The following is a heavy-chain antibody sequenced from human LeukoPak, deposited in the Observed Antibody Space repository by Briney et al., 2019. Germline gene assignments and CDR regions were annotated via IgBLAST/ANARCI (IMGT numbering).Heavy chain of an antibody. V-gene: IGHV3-7*01. D-gene: IGHD6-13*01. J-gene: IGHJ4*02. CDR1: GFSVSGYW. Sequence: GSLRLSCAVSGFSVSGYWMTWVRQAPGKGLEWVANIKQDGSEKNYVDSVKGRFTISRDNAENSLFLQMYSLRVEDTAVYYCAREWQGGIAAAGTRIEGDYWGQGTLVAVSS. CDR2: IKQDGSEK. CDR3: AREWQGGIAAAGTRIEGDY.